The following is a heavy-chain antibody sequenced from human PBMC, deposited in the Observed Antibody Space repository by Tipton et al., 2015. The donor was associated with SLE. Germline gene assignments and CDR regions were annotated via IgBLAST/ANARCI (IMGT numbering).Heavy chain of an antibody. D-gene: IGHD2-15*01. Sequence: GSLRLSCAASGFTFSNYGMSWVRQAPKKGLEWVSIVYSAGSSGYSADSVKGRFTISRDNSKNTLYLHLNSLRAEDTAIYYCARLFPHLDGFDVWGRGTMVTVSS. V-gene: IGHV3-23*03. CDR3: ARLFPHLDGFDV. J-gene: IGHJ3*01. CDR2: VYSAGSSG. CDR1: GFTFSNYG.